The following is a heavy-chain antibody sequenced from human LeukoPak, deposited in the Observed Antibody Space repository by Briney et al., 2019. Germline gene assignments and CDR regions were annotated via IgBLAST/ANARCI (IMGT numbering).Heavy chain of an antibody. J-gene: IGHJ5*02. CDR3: ARVEDWFDP. V-gene: IGHV4-39*01. D-gene: IGHD3-3*01. CDR2: IYYSGST. CDR1: GGSISSSSYY. Sequence: KSSETLSLTCTVSGGSISSSSYYWGWIRQPPGKGLEWIGSIYYSGSTYYNPSLKSRVTISVDTSKNQFSLKLSSVTAADTAVYYCARVEDWFDPWGQGTLVTVSS.